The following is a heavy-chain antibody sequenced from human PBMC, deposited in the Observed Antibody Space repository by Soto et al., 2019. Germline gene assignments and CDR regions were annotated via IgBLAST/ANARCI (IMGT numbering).Heavy chain of an antibody. J-gene: IGHJ5*02. V-gene: IGHV4-38-2*01. CDR3: ASGQQLVIFDP. CDR2: MFHSGST. CDR1: GYSISSGFY. D-gene: IGHD6-13*01. Sequence: PSETLSLTCAVSGYSISSGFYWGWIRQPPGKGLEWIGNMFHSGSTYYNPSLKSRVTISVDTSKNQFSLKLSSVTAADTAVYYCASGQQLVIFDPWGQGTLVTVPQ.